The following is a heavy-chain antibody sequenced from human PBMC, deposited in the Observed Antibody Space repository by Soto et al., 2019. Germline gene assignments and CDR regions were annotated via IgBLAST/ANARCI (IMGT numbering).Heavy chain of an antibody. CDR3: AIRGTTVTTSIWY. J-gene: IGHJ4*02. D-gene: IGHD4-17*01. V-gene: IGHV3-66*01. CDR1: GFPVSNNY. Sequence: EVQLVESGGGLVQPGGSLRLSCAASGFPVSNNYMCWVRQAPGKGLEWVSLIYSGGVTHYADSVRGRFTISRDNSRNTLYLHMNSLRADDTALYYCAIRGTTVTTSIWYWGQGTLVTVS. CDR2: IYSGGVT.